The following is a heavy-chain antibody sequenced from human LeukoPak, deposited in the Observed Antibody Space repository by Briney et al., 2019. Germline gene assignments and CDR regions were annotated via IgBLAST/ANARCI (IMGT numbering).Heavy chain of an antibody. CDR1: GVTFSSYA. J-gene: IGHJ5*02. Sequence: SVKVSCKASGVTFSSYAISWVRQAPGQGLEWMGGIIPIFGTANYAQKFQGRVTITAEESTSTAYMELSSLRSEDTAVYYCARAVTPYQLLHNWFDPWGQGTLVTVS. V-gene: IGHV1-69*01. CDR3: ARAVTPYQLLHNWFDP. CDR2: IIPIFGTA. D-gene: IGHD2-2*01.